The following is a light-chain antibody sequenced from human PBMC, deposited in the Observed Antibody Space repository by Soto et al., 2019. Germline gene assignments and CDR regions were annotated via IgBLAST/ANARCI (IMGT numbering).Light chain of an antibody. CDR3: QTWGTGIHGNWV. CDR2: LNSDGSH. V-gene: IGLV4-69*01. CDR1: SGHTTYA. Sequence: QPVLTQSPSASASLGASVKLTCTLSSGHTTYAIAWHQQQPEKGPRYLMKLNSDGSHSKGDGIPDRFSGSSSGAERYLTISSLQSEDEADYYCQTWGTGIHGNWVFGGGTKLTVL. J-gene: IGLJ3*02.